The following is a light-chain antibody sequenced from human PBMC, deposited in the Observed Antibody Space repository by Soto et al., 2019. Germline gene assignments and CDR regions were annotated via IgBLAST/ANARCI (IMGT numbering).Light chain of an antibody. CDR2: KAS. Sequence: DIQMTQSPSTLSASVGDRVTITCRASQSISSWLAWYQQKPGKAPKLLIYKASSLESGVPSRFSGSGSGTEFTLTTSSPQPDDCATYNCQQYNSYPITVGQGTRLEIK. V-gene: IGKV1-5*03. CDR1: QSISSW. J-gene: IGKJ5*01. CDR3: QQYNSYPIT.